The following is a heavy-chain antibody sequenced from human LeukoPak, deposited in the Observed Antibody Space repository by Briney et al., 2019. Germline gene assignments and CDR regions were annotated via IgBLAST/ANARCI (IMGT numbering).Heavy chain of an antibody. J-gene: IGHJ4*02. CDR1: GGSISSSSYY. CDR2: IYYSGST. Sequence: SETLSLTCTVSGGSISSSSYYWGWIRQPPGKGLEWIGSIYYSGSTYYNPSLKSRVTISVDTSKNQFSLKLSSVTAADTAVYYCARGRAGRGYYDSSGYYGLWGQGTLVTVSS. D-gene: IGHD3-22*01. CDR3: ARGRAGRGYYDSSGYYGL. V-gene: IGHV4-39*07.